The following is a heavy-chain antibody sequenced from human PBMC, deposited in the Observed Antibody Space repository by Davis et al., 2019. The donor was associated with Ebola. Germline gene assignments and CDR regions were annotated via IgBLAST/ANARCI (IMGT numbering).Heavy chain of an antibody. D-gene: IGHD5-12*01. Sequence: PSETLSLTCTVSGDSILSGDFSWPWVLQPPGKGLEWIGSAHQSGSASYDPPLKRRVTISMDTSKNEVSLKLTSVTAADTAIYFCARGGYNGYPDPFDSWGQGTLITVSS. J-gene: IGHJ4*02. CDR1: GDSILSGDFS. V-gene: IGHV4-30-2*01. CDR3: ARGGYNGYPDPFDS. CDR2: AHQSGSA.